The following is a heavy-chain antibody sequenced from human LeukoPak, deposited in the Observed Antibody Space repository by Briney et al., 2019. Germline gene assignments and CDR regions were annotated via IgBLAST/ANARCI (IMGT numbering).Heavy chain of an antibody. J-gene: IGHJ4*02. D-gene: IGHD3-3*01. CDR1: GFTFSSYA. CDR3: AKAAQTSYDFWSGYYTTPQYYFDY. CDR2: ISGSGGST. Sequence: GGSPRLSCAASGFTFSSYAMSWVRLAPGKGLERVSAISGSGGSTYYADSVKGRFTISRDNSKNTLYLQMNSLRAEDTAVYYCAKAAQTSYDFWSGYYTTPQYYFDYWGQGTLVTVSS. V-gene: IGHV3-23*01.